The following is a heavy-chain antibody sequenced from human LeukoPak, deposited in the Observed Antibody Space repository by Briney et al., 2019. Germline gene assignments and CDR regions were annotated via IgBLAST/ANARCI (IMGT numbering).Heavy chain of an antibody. Sequence: GGSLRLSCAASGFTFSSYAMSWVRQAPGKGLERVSAISGSGGSTYYADSVKGRFTISRDNSKNTLYLQMNSLRAEDTAVYYCAKDPPHMVRGVKMFDPWGQGTLVTVSS. CDR3: AKDPPHMVRGVKMFDP. D-gene: IGHD3-10*01. J-gene: IGHJ5*02. CDR1: GFTFSSYA. V-gene: IGHV3-23*01. CDR2: ISGSGGST.